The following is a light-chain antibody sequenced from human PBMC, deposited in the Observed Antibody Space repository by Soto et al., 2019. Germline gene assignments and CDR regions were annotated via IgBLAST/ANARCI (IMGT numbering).Light chain of an antibody. CDR2: AAS. Sequence: AIQMTQSPSSLSASVGGRVTISCRASQGIRNDLGWYQQKPGKAPKLLISAASTLHSGVPSRFSGSGSGTDFTLTISSLQPEDFATYYCLQDDSYPLTFGGGTKVEIK. CDR3: LQDDSYPLT. V-gene: IGKV1-6*01. CDR1: QGIRND. J-gene: IGKJ4*01.